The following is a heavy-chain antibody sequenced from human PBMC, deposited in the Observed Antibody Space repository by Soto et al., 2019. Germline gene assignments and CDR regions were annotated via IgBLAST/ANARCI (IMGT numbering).Heavy chain of an antibody. CDR3: TKSADSAGWGVDF. D-gene: IGHD6-19*01. CDR2: ISPGGDRI. CDR1: GFMFDSYA. Sequence: GGSLRLSSVASGFMFDSYAMNWVRQAPGKGLEWVSYISPGGDRIYYAESLKGRITISRDNARNSLSLQMNILSDEDTAVYYCTKSADSAGWGVDFWGQGTLVTVSS. J-gene: IGHJ4*02. V-gene: IGHV3-48*02.